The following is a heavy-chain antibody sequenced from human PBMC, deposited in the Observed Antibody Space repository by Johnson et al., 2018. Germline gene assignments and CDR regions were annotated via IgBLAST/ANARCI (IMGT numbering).Heavy chain of an antibody. V-gene: IGHV4-34*01. J-gene: IGHJ3*02. Sequence: QVQLQQWGAGLLKPSETLSLTCAVYGGSFSGYYWSWIRQPPGKGLEWIGEINHSGSTNYNPSLKSRVTISVDTPKNQFSLKLSSVTAADTAVYYCARGGYYDSSGYYPDAFDSWGQGTMVTVSS. CDR1: GGSFSGYY. CDR2: INHSGST. D-gene: IGHD3-22*01. CDR3: ARGGYYDSSGYYPDAFDS.